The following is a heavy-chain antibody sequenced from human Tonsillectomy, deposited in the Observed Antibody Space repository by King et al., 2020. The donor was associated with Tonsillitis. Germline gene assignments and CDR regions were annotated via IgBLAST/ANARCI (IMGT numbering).Heavy chain of an antibody. D-gene: IGHD6-13*01. CDR2: IYYSGST. CDR1: GGSISSYY. Sequence: QLQESGPGLVKPSETLSLTCIVSGGSISSYYWSWIRQPPGKGLEWIGYIYYSGSTNYNPSLKSRVTISVDTSKNQFSLKLSSVTAADTAVYYCARRVGSSRYWYFDLWGRGTLVTVSS. CDR3: ARRVGSSRYWYFDL. V-gene: IGHV4-59*08. J-gene: IGHJ2*01.